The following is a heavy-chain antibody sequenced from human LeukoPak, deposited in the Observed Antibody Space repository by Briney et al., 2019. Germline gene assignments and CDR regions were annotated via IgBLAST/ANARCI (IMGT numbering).Heavy chain of an antibody. Sequence: ASVKVSCKASGYTFTSYGISWVRQAPGQGLEWMGWISAYNGHTKYAQKLQGRVTMTTDTSTSIAYMELRSLRSDDTAVYYCAREEWELLNGHQFDYWGQGTLVTVSS. V-gene: IGHV1-18*01. J-gene: IGHJ4*02. CDR2: ISAYNGHT. CDR1: GYTFTSYG. D-gene: IGHD1-26*01. CDR3: AREEWELLNGHQFDY.